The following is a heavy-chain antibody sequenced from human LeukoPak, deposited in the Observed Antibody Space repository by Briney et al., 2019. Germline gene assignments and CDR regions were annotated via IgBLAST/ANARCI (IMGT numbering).Heavy chain of an antibody. J-gene: IGHJ4*02. CDR1: GFTFTSSA. D-gene: IGHD6-13*01. V-gene: IGHV3-23*01. CDR2: SGTDGDT. CDR3: VKKAPGTHPFDY. Sequence: GGSLSLSCAASGFTFTSSAMSWVRQAPGKGLEWVSASGTDGDTYYAASVKGRFTISRDNSKNTLYLQMSSLRAEDTAIYYCVKKAPGTHPFDYWGQGTLVTVSP.